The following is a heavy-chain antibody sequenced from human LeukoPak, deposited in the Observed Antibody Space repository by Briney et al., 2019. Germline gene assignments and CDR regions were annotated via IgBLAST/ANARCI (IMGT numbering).Heavy chain of an antibody. V-gene: IGHV1-2*02. Sequence: ASVKVSCKPPGYTFTGYYIHWVRQAPGRGLEWMGWIGPNSGGTNYAQKFQGRVTMTRDTSISTACMELSRLRSDDTAVYYCARDASSWYGVDYWGQGTLVTVSS. CDR3: ARDASSWYGVDY. CDR1: GYTFTGYY. J-gene: IGHJ4*02. D-gene: IGHD6-13*01. CDR2: IGPNSGGT.